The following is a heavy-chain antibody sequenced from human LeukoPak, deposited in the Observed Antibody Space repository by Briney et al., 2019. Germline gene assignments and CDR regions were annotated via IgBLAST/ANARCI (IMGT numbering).Heavy chain of an antibody. Sequence: SETLSLTCTVSGGSISGYFWSWIRQPPGKGLEWIGYIHYSGSTNYNPSLNSRVTISVDTSKNQFSLRLSSVTAANTAVYYCARYGITIVRGGKYYFDSWGQGTLVTVSS. V-gene: IGHV4-59*08. D-gene: IGHD3-10*01. CDR1: GGSISGYF. J-gene: IGHJ4*02. CDR3: ARYGITIVRGGKYYFDS. CDR2: IHYSGST.